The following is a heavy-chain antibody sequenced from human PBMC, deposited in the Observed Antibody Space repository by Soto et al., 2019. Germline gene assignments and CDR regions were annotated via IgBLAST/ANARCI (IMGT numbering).Heavy chain of an antibody. J-gene: IGHJ6*02. V-gene: IGHV3-23*01. CDR3: AKDSVIAAAGEYYYYGMDV. CDR1: GFTFSSYA. D-gene: IGHD6-13*01. CDR2: ISGSGGST. Sequence: PGGSLRLSCAASGFTFSSYAMSWVRQAPGKGLEWVSAISGSGGSTYYADSVKGRFTISRDNSKNTLYLQMNSLRAEDTAVYYCAKDSVIAAAGEYYYYGMDVWGQGTTVTVSS.